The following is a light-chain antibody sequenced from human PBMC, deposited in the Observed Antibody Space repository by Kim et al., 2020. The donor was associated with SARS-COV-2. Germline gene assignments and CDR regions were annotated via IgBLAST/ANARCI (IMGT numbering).Light chain of an antibody. CDR2: KAS. CDR3: QQYNSFSGT. Sequence: DRVTITCRASQSTRTWLAWYQQKPGKAPNLLIYKASTLKSGVPSRFSGSGSGTEFTLTISSLQPDDFATYYCQQYNSFSGTFGQGTKV. CDR1: QSTRTW. J-gene: IGKJ1*01. V-gene: IGKV1-5*03.